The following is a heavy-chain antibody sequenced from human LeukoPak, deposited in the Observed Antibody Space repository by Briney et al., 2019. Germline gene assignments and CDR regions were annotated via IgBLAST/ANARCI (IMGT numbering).Heavy chain of an antibody. CDR1: GYTFTSYG. CDR3: ARINLPTFGLRAFDI. CDR2: ISAYNGNT. D-gene: IGHD3-10*01. J-gene: IGHJ3*02. Sequence: GASVKVSCKXSGYTFTSYGISWVRQAPGQGLEWMGWISAYNGNTNYAQKLQGRVTMTTDTSTSTAYMELRSLRSDDTAVYYCARINLPTFGLRAFDIWGQGTMVTVSS. V-gene: IGHV1-18*01.